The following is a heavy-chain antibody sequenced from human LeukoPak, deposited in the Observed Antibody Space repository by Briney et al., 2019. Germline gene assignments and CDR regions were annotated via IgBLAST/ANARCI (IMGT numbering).Heavy chain of an antibody. CDR2: WCYDGNM. V-gene: IGHV4-39*01. CDR1: GASITSGIYC. D-gene: IGHD7-27*01. J-gene: IGHJ6*03. Sequence: SETLSLTCTVSGASITSGIYCWDWIRQPPGTGLEWNGNWCYDGNMYHNPSLKSRVTVSVDTSKNQFSLILSSVTAADTAVYFCARQPTGYMDVWGKGTTVTVSS. CDR3: ARQPTGYMDV.